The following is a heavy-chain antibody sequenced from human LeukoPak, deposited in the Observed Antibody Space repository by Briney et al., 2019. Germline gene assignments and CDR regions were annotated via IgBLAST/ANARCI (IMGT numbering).Heavy chain of an antibody. CDR3: VRDYYGSGSYPNYYYYYYMDV. Sequence: GGSLRLSCAASGFTFSNYAMRWVRQAPGKGLEWVANIKQDGSEKYYVDSVKGRFTISRDNAKNSLYLQMNSLRAEDTAVYYCVRDYYGSGSYPNYYYYYYMDVGGKGTTVTVS. D-gene: IGHD3-10*01. V-gene: IGHV3-7*01. CDR2: IKQDGSEK. J-gene: IGHJ6*03. CDR1: GFTFSNYA.